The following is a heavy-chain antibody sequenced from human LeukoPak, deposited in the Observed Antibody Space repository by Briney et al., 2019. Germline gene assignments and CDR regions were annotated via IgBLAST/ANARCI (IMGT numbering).Heavy chain of an antibody. Sequence: SETLSLTCTVSGDSTSSRHWSWIRQPAGKGLEWIGRIYTSGNTNYNPSLKSRVIMSVDTSKNQFSLKLTSVTAADTAVYYCARRDHTGRSHAWFDPWGQGTLVTVSS. CDR1: GDSTSSRH. CDR3: ARRDHTGRSHAWFDP. J-gene: IGHJ5*02. V-gene: IGHV4-4*07. D-gene: IGHD1-14*01. CDR2: IYTSGNT.